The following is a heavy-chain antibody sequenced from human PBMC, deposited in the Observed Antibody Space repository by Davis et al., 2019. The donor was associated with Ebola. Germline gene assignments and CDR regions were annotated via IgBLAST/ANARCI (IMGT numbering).Heavy chain of an antibody. CDR2: INHSGST. CDR1: GGSFSGYY. J-gene: IGHJ6*02. D-gene: IGHD2-15*01. CDR3: ARARVVVVAARYIYYYYGMDV. V-gene: IGHV4-34*01. Sequence: MPSETLSLTCAVYGGSFSGYYWSWIRQPPGKGLEWIGDINHSGSTNYNPSLKSRVTISVDTSKNQFSLKLSSVTAADTAVYYCARARVVVVAARYIYYYYGMDVWGQGTTVIVSS.